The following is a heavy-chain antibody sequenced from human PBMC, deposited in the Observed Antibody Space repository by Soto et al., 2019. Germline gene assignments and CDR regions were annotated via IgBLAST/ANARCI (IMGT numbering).Heavy chain of an antibody. CDR1: GGSISSGGYA. CDR3: ARSYSGGDAYFDY. D-gene: IGHD2-21*02. Sequence: SETLSLTCAVSGGSISSGGYAWAWIRQPPGKGLEWVGYIYQSGSTYYNPSLKSRVTIAADRSKNQFSLNLASVTAADTAVYYCARSYSGGDAYFDYWGQGTVVSVSS. CDR2: IYQSGST. J-gene: IGHJ4*02. V-gene: IGHV4-30-2*01.